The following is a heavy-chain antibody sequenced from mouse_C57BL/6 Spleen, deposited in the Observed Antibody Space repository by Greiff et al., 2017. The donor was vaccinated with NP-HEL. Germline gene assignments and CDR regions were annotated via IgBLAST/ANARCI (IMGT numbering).Heavy chain of an antibody. V-gene: IGHV1-82*01. CDR2: IYPGDGDT. J-gene: IGHJ2*01. D-gene: IGHD1-1*01. CDR3: ARSPGQGDYYGSSSYYFDY. CDR1: GYAFSSSW. Sequence: QVQLQQSGPELVKPGASVKISCKASGYAFSSSWMNWVKQRPGKGLEWIGRIYPGDGDTNYNGKFKGKATLTADKSSSTAYMQLSSLTSEDSAVYFCARSPGQGDYYGSSSYYFDYWGQGTTLTVSS.